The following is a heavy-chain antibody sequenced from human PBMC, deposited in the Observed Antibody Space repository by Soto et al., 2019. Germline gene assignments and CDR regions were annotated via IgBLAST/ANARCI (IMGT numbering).Heavy chain of an antibody. V-gene: IGHV4-31*03. CDR3: ARLFYYDTSGSYYYFDY. CDR1: GGSINSGGYY. J-gene: IGHJ4*02. CDR2: IYYNGNT. D-gene: IGHD3-22*01. Sequence: QVQLQESGPGLVQPSQTLSLTCTVSGGSINSGGYYWSWIRQHPGKGLEWIGSIYYNGNTYYNPSLKSRITISLDTSRNQFSLKLSSVTAADTAVYYCARLFYYDTSGSYYYFDYWGQGTLVTVSS.